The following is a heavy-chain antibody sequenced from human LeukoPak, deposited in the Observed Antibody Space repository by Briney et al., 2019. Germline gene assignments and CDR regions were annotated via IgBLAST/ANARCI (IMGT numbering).Heavy chain of an antibody. J-gene: IGHJ3*02. V-gene: IGHV1-2*02. CDR1: GYTFTGYY. CDR3: ARNLWFGESSDAFDM. CDR2: INPNSGVT. D-gene: IGHD3-10*01. Sequence: ASVKVSCKASGYTFTGYYMHWVRQAPGQGLEWMGWINPNSGVTHSAQKFQGRVTMTRDTSISTAYMEMSRLRSDDTAVYYCARNLWFGESSDAFDMWGQGTMVTVSS.